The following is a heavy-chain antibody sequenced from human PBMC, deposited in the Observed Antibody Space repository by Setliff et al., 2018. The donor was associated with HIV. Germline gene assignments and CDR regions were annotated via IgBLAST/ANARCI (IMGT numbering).Heavy chain of an antibody. CDR2: ISGSGTTI. D-gene: IGHD1-26*01. CDR1: GFTFSSHE. J-gene: IGHJ3*02. V-gene: IGHV3-48*03. Sequence: HPGGSLRLSCAASGFTFSSHEMNWVRQAPGKGLEWVSYISGSGTTISYAESVKGRFPISRDNAKNSLYLQMNSLRAEDMAVYYCAREGVGAASGAFDIWGQGTMVTVSS. CDR3: AREGVGAASGAFDI.